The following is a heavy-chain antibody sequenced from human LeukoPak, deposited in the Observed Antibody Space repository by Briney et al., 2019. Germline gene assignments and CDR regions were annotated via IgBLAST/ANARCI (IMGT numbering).Heavy chain of an antibody. CDR2: ISFDGSNK. Sequence: GGSLRLSCAPPGFTFSNFAMHWVRQAPGKGLQWVAVISFDGSNKYYADSVKGRFSISRDNSKDTLHLQMSSLRDEDTAVYFCAGVSESGWYYFDYWGQGTLVTVSS. CDR3: AGVSESGWYYFDY. J-gene: IGHJ4*02. CDR1: GFTFSNFA. V-gene: IGHV3-30*03. D-gene: IGHD6-19*01.